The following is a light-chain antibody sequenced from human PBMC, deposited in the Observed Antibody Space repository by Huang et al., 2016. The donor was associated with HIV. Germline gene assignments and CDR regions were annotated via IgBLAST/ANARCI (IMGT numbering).Light chain of an antibody. V-gene: IGKV2-30*02. CDR3: MQGTHCYT. CDR2: KVS. Sequence: DVVMTQSLLSLPVTLGQPASISCRSSQSLVHSDGNTYLNWFQQRPGHSPRRRSYKVSHRYSGVTDRFSGSGSGTDFTLKISRVEAEDVAVYYCMQGTHCYTFGQGTKLEIK. CDR1: QSLVHSDGNTY. J-gene: IGKJ2*01.